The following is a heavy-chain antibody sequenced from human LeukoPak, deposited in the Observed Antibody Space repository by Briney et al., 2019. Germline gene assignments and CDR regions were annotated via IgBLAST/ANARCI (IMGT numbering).Heavy chain of an antibody. CDR1: GGSISSGGYS. D-gene: IGHD3-22*01. Sequence: SETLSLTCTVSGGSISSGGYSWSWIRERPGRGREWIGYTVSSGRNYYIPSLHRRVTLSVDTSKNQFTLTLSSVTAAPTAGYFCAGAPMIAVVGGASDIWGQGTMVTVSS. CDR3: AGAPMIAVVGGASDI. J-gene: IGHJ3*02. CDR2: TVSSGRN. V-gene: IGHV4-31*03.